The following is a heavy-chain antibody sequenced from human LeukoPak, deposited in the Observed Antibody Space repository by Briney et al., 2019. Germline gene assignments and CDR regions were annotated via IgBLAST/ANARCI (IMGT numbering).Heavy chain of an antibody. J-gene: IGHJ5*02. CDR2: ISGSGGST. CDR1: GFTFSSYA. V-gene: IGHV3-23*01. Sequence: GGSLRLSCAASGFTFSSYAMSWVRQAPGKGLGWVSGISGSGGSTYYADSVKGRFTISRDNSKNTLYLQMNSLRAEDTAVYYCAKDRGQSSGWYPWGQGTLVTVSS. D-gene: IGHD6-19*01. CDR3: AKDRGQSSGWYP.